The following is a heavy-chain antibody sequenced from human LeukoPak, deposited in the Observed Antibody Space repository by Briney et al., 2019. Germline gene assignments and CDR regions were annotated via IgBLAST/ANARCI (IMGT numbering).Heavy chain of an antibody. D-gene: IGHD6-13*01. CDR2: IYYSGST. V-gene: IGHV4-59*12. J-gene: IGHJ5*02. CDR3: ARGRVQLAAAVRWFDP. Sequence: SETLSLTCTVSGGSISSYYWSWIRQPPGKGLEWIGYIYYSGSTNYNPSLKSRVTISVDTSKNQFSLKLSSVTAADTAVYYRARGRVQLAAAVRWFDPWGQGTLVTVSS. CDR1: GGSISSYY.